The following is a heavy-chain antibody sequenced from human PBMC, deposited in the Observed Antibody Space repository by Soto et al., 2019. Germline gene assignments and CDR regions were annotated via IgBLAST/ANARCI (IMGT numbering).Heavy chain of an antibody. CDR1: GYTFTGYY. D-gene: IGHD2-2*02. CDR2: INPNSGGT. CDR3: ASSTSCYMATYYYYGMDV. V-gene: IGHV1-2*02. J-gene: IGHJ6*02. Sequence: ASVKVSCKASGYTFTGYYMHWVRQAPGQGLEWMGWINPNSGGTNYAQKFQGRVTMTRDTSISTAYMELSSLRSEDTAVYYCASSTSCYMATYYYYGMDVWGQGTTVTVSS.